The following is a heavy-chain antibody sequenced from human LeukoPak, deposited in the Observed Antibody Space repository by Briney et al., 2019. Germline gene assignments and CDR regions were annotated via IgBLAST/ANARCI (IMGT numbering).Heavy chain of an antibody. J-gene: IGHJ2*01. Sequence: PGGSLRLSCAASGLTFSDYAMNWVRQAPGKGLEWVSTIGGSGDNTYYADSVKGRFTISRDNFQNTLYLQMDSLRAEDTAVYYCASPYTVTSSNWVFGLWGRGTLVTVSS. CDR1: GLTFSDYA. CDR3: ASPYTVTSSNWVFGL. D-gene: IGHD4-17*01. V-gene: IGHV3-23*01. CDR2: IGGSGDNT.